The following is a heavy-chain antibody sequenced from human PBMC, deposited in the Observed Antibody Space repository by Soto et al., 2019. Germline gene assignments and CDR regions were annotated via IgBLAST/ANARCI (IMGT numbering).Heavy chain of an antibody. Sequence: PSETLSLTCTVTGGSTSSYYWSWLRQPPGKGLEWIGYNSYSGNTDYNPSLKSRVTISVDKSKNQFSLKLSSVTDADTAVYYCARGIDYWGQGTLVTVSS. CDR3: ARGIDY. J-gene: IGHJ4*02. V-gene: IGHV4-59*12. CDR1: GGSTSSYY. CDR2: NSYSGNT.